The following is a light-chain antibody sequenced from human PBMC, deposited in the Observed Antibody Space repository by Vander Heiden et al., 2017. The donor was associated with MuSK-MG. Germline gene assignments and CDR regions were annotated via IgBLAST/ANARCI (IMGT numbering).Light chain of an antibody. CDR2: GAS. V-gene: IGKV1-39*01. CDR1: QTIDTY. J-gene: IGKJ3*01. CDR3: QQGYNTVPFT. Sequence: DIQMTQSPSSLSAAVGDRVTIVCRASQTIDTYLNWYQVKAGKPPKLLIYGASNLEGGVPSRFSGSGSGTEFALTISSLQPDDFAPYYCQQGYNTVPFTFGHGTKVD.